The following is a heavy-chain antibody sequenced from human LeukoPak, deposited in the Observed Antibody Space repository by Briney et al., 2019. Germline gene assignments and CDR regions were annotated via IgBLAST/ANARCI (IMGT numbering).Heavy chain of an antibody. CDR1: GGSISSGSNY. CDR3: ARKNDYGDSYYMDV. J-gene: IGHJ6*03. D-gene: IGHD4-17*01. Sequence: SQTLSLTCTVSGGSISSGSNYWGWIRQQPGKGLEWIGYIHNTGRTDYNPSLKSRVIISVDTAKNRFSLRLSSVTAADTALYYCARKNDYGDSYYMDVWGKGTTVTVSS. CDR2: IHNTGRT. V-gene: IGHV4-31*03.